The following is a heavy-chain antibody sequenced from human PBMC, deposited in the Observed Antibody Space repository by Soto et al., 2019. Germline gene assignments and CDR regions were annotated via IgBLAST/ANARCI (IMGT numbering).Heavy chain of an antibody. CDR3: ARAKCTNGVCYTGDYFDY. Sequence: SETLSLTCTVSGGSISSGGYYWSWIRQHPGKGLEWIGYIYCSGSTYYNPSLKSRVTISVDTSKNQFSLKLSSVTAADTAVYYCARAKCTNGVCYTGDYFDYWGQGTLVTVSS. D-gene: IGHD2-8*01. J-gene: IGHJ4*02. CDR1: GGSISSGGYY. V-gene: IGHV4-31*03. CDR2: IYCSGST.